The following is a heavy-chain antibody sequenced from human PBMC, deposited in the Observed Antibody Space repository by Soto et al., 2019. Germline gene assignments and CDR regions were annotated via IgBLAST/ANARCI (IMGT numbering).Heavy chain of an antibody. CDR2: IYYSGST. V-gene: IGHV4-39*01. CDR3: ARPRAGGYYYVFVY. D-gene: IGHD3-22*01. Sequence: QLQLQESGPGLVKPSETLSLTCTVSGGSISSSSYYWGWIRQPPGKGLEWIGSIYYSGSTYYNPSLKSRVTISVDTSKNQFSLKLSSVTAADTAVYYCARPRAGGYYYVFVYWGQGTLVTVSS. J-gene: IGHJ4*02. CDR1: GGSISSSSYY.